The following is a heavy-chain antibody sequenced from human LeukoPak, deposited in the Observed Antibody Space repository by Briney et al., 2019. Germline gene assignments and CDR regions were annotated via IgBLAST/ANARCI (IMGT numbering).Heavy chain of an antibody. CDR2: IYYSGST. CDR1: GGSISSYY. V-gene: IGHV4-59*08. CDR3: ARHGASGSYLYYFDY. D-gene: IGHD1-26*01. Sequence: ASKTLSLTCTVSGGSISSYYWSWIRQTPGKGLEWIGYIYYSGSTNYNPSLKSRVTISVDTSKNQFSLKLSSVTAADTAVYFCARHGASGSYLYYFDYWGQGTLVTVSS. J-gene: IGHJ4*02.